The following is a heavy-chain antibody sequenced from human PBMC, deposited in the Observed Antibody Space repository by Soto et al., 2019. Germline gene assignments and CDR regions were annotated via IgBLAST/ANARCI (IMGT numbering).Heavy chain of an antibody. V-gene: IGHV3-23*01. J-gene: IGHJ2*01. CDR3: AKDIRSSWESYWYVDL. Sequence: EVQLLESGGGLVQPGGSLRLSCAASGFTFSSYAMSWVRQAPGKGLEWVSAISGSGGSTYYADSVKGRFTISRDNDKNTLYLQMNGLRAENTALYYCAKDIRSSWESYWYVDLWGRGTLVTVSS. CDR1: GFTFSSYA. CDR2: ISGSGGST. D-gene: IGHD6-13*01.